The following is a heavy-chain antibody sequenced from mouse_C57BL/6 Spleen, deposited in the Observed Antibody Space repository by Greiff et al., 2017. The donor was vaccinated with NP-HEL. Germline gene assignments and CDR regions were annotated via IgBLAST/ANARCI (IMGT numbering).Heavy chain of an antibody. CDR2: INPNNGGT. CDR1: GYTFTDYY. J-gene: IGHJ4*01. V-gene: IGHV1-26*01. Sequence: EVQLQQSGPELVKPGASVKISCKASGYTFTDYYMNWVKQSHGKSLEWIGDINPNNGGTSYNQKFKGKATLTVDKSSSTAYMELRSLTSEDSAVYYCARGSTGAMDYWGQGTSVTVSS. CDR3: ARGSTGAMDY.